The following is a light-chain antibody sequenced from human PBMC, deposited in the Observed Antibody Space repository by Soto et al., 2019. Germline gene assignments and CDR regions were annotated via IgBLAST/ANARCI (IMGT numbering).Light chain of an antibody. CDR2: DAS. CDR1: QSVSNN. Sequence: ILMTQSPATLSVSPGERATLSCRTSQSVSNNLAWYQQKPGQAPRLLIYDASTRATGIPARFSGSGSGTEFTLTISGLQSEDFAVYYCQQYNIWPPWTFGQGTKVEVK. J-gene: IGKJ1*01. V-gene: IGKV3-15*01. CDR3: QQYNIWPPWT.